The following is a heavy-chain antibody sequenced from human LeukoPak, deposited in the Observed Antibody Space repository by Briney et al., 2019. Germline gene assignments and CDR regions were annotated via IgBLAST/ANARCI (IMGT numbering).Heavy chain of an antibody. V-gene: IGHV1-3*01. Sequence: ASVKVSCKASGYTFTSYAMHWVRQAPGQRLEWMGWINAGNGNTKYSQKFQGRVTTTRDTSASTAYVELSSLRSEDTAVYYCASGGDIVATEMNYWGQGTLVTVSS. D-gene: IGHD5-12*01. CDR2: INAGNGNT. CDR3: ASGGDIVATEMNY. CDR1: GYTFTSYA. J-gene: IGHJ4*02.